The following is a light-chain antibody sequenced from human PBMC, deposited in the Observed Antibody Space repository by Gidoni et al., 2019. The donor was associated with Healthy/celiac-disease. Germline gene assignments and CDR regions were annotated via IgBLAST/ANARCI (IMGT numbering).Light chain of an antibody. J-gene: IGKJ4*01. Sequence: EIVLTQSQATLSLSPGERATPSCRASQGVSSYLAWYQQKPGQAPRLLIYDASTRATGIPARFSGSGSGTDFTLTISSLEPEDFAVYYCQQRSNWPPFFGGGTKVEIK. CDR3: QQRSNWPPF. V-gene: IGKV3-11*01. CDR2: DAS. CDR1: QGVSSY.